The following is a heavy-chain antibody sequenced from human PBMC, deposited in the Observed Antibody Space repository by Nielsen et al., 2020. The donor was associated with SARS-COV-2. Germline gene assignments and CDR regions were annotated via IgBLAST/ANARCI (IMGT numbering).Heavy chain of an antibody. CDR3: ARDQVVATINYYYGMDV. Sequence: GESLKISCAASGFTFSSYAMHWVRQAPGKGLEWVAVISYDGSNKYYADSVKGRFTISRDNSKNTLYLQMNSLRAEDTAVYYCARDQVVATINYYYGMDVWSQGTTVTVSS. V-gene: IGHV3-30-3*01. J-gene: IGHJ6*02. CDR2: ISYDGSNK. D-gene: IGHD5-12*01. CDR1: GFTFSSYA.